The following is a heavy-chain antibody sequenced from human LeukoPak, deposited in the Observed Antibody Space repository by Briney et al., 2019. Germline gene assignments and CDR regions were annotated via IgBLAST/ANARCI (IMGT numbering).Heavy chain of an antibody. Sequence: PGGSLRLSCAASGFTFSSYAMSWVRQAPGKGLEWVSAISGSGGSTYYADSVKGRFTISRDNSKNTLYLQMNSLRAEDTAVYYCAKSGRGYYDSSGYDYWGQGTLVTVSS. CDR1: GFTFSSYA. J-gene: IGHJ4*02. V-gene: IGHV3-23*01. D-gene: IGHD3-22*01. CDR2: ISGSGGST. CDR3: AKSGRGYYDSSGYDY.